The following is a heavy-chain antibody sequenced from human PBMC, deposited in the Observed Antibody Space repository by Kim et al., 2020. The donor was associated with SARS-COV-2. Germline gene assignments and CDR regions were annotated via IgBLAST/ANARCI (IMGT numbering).Heavy chain of an antibody. Sequence: SETLSLTCTVSGGSISSGDYYWSWIRQPPGKGLEWIGYIYYSGNTYYNPSLQSRVTISVDTSKNQFSLKLSSVTAADTAVYYCARAGGAAAEWGQGTLVTVSS. D-gene: IGHD6-13*01. V-gene: IGHV4-30-4*01. CDR3: ARAGGAAAE. J-gene: IGHJ4*02. CDR2: IYYSGNT. CDR1: GGSISSGDYY.